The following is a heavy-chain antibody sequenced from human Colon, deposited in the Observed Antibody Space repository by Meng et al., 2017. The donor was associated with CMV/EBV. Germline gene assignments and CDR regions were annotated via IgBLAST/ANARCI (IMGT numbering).Heavy chain of an antibody. CDR1: LFIFSPFW. CDR3: ARDRGLPDAFDI. Sequence: LVVWWRGLVQFGGSLRLSCAASLFIFSPFWMHRVRQAPGKGLVWVAHIKSDGTTTTYADSVTGRFPISRDNAKDTLYLQINSLRAEDTGVYYCARDRGLPDAFDIWGQGTMVTVSS. V-gene: IGHV3-74*01. J-gene: IGHJ3*02. D-gene: IGHD3-10*01. CDR2: IKSDGTTT.